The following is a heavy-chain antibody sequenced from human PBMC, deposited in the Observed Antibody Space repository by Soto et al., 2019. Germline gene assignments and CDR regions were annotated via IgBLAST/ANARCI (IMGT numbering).Heavy chain of an antibody. V-gene: IGHV4-4*02. CDR1: GGSISSSNW. J-gene: IGHJ3*02. D-gene: IGHD6-6*01. CDR3: ARGIEYSSSSDAFDI. CDR2: IYHSGST. Sequence: SETLSLTCAVSGGSISSSNWWSWVRQPPGKGLEWIGEIYHSGSTNYNPSLKSRVTISVDKSKNQFSLKLRSVTAADTAGYYCARGIEYSSSSDAFDIWGEGTMV.